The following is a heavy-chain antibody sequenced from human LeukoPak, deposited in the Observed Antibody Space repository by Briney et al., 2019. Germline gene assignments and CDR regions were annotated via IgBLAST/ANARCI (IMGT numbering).Heavy chain of an antibody. V-gene: IGHV1-69*05. D-gene: IGHD1-26*01. J-gene: IGHJ5*02. CDR3: ARVADPQWELLRGSWFDP. CDR1: GYTFTSYG. CDR2: IIPIFGTA. Sequence: SVKVSCKASGYTFTSYGISWVRQAPGQGLEWMGGIIPIFGTANYAQKFQGRVTITTDESTSTAYMELRSLRSDDTAVYYCARVADPQWELLRGSWFDPWGQGTLVTVSS.